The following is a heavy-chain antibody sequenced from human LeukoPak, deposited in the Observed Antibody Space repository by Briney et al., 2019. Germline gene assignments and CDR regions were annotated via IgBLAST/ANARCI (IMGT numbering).Heavy chain of an antibody. D-gene: IGHD6-13*01. J-gene: IGHJ4*02. CDR2: ISAYNGNT. CDR3: ARDQSSLGDY. V-gene: IGHV1-18*04. CDR1: GYTFTSYY. Sequence: GASVKVSCKASGYTFTSYYTHWVRQAPGQGLEWMGWISAYNGNTNYAQKLQGRVTMTTDTSTSTAYMELRSLRSDDTAVYYCARDQSSLGDYWGQGTLVTVSS.